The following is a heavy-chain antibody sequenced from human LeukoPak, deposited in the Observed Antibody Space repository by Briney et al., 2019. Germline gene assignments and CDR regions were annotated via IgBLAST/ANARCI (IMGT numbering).Heavy chain of an antibody. Sequence: GASVKVSCKASGYTFTSYGISWVRQAPGQGLEWMGWISAYNGNTNYAQKLQGRVTMTTDTSTSTAYMELRSLRSDDTAVYYCARDHGDVLRFLEWLTPRGGWFDPWGQGTLVTVSS. V-gene: IGHV1-18*01. CDR2: ISAYNGNT. CDR3: ARDHGDVLRFLEWLTPRGGWFDP. CDR1: GYTFTSYG. J-gene: IGHJ5*02. D-gene: IGHD3-3*01.